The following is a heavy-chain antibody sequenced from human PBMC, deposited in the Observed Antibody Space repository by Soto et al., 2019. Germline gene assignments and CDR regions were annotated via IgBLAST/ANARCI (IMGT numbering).Heavy chain of an antibody. CDR2: IYYSGST. CDR3: ARSDQDRGVGAFDI. Sequence: PSETLSLTCTVSGGSISSSSYYWGWIRQPPGKGLEWIGSIYYSGSTYYNPSLKSRVPISVDTSKNQFSLKLSSVTAADTAVYYCARSDQDRGVGAFDIWGQGTMVTVSS. D-gene: IGHD3-10*01. J-gene: IGHJ3*02. V-gene: IGHV4-39*01. CDR1: GGSISSSSYY.